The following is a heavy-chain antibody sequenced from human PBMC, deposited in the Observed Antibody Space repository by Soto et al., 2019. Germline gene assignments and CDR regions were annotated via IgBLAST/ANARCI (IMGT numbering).Heavy chain of an antibody. CDR1: GDSVSSNSAG. CDR2: TYYKSKWNN. Sequence: QTVSLTCVISGDSVSSNSAGCNWIRQSPSRGLEWLGRTYYKSKWNNDYALSVKSRITINPDKSKNQFSLHLYSVTPEDTAVYYCTGITWFRGMDVWGQGTPVTVS. J-gene: IGHJ6*02. CDR3: TGITWFRGMDV. V-gene: IGHV6-1*01. D-gene: IGHD3-10*01.